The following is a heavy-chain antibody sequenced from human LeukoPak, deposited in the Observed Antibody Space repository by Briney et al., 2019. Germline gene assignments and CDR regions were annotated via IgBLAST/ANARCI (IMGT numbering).Heavy chain of an antibody. Sequence: GGSLRLSCAVSGITLSNYGMTWVRQAPGKGLEWVAGLSGSGGSTSYADSVKGRFTISRDNAKNTLYLQMSSLRAEDTAVYFCAKRGVVIRVILVGFHKEAYYFDSWGQGALDTVSS. CDR2: LSGSGGST. J-gene: IGHJ4*02. CDR3: AKRGVVIRVILVGFHKEAYYFDS. D-gene: IGHD3-22*01. CDR1: GITLSNYG. V-gene: IGHV3-23*01.